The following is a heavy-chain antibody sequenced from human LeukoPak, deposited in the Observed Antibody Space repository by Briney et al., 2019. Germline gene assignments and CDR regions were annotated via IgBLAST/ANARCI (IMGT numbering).Heavy chain of an antibody. CDR2: IYYSGST. CDR3: ARTMGDYYDYVWGSYRRRKNWFDP. V-gene: IGHV4-39*01. Sequence: SETLSLTCTVSGGSISSSSYYWGWIRQPPGKGLEWIGSIYYSGSTYYNPSLKSRVTISVDTSKNQFSLKLSSVTAADTAVYYCARTMGDYYDYVWGSYRRRKNWFDPWGQGTLVTVSS. J-gene: IGHJ5*02. D-gene: IGHD3-16*02. CDR1: GGSISSSSYY.